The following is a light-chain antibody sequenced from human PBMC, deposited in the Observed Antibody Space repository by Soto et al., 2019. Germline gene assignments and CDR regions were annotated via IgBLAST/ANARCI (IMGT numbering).Light chain of an antibody. Sequence: EIVFTQAPGTLSFSPGERATLSCRASQSVSSIYLAWYQQKPGQAPRLLIYGASSRATGIPDRFSGSGSGTDFTLTISRLEPEDFAVYYCQQYGSWTFGQGTKV. V-gene: IGKV3-20*01. CDR2: GAS. J-gene: IGKJ1*01. CDR1: QSVSSIY. CDR3: QQYGSWT.